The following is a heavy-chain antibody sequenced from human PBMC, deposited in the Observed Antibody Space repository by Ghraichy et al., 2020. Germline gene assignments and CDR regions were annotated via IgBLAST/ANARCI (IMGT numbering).Heavy chain of an antibody. D-gene: IGHD5-18*01. Sequence: GGSLRLSCAASGFTFSSYAMSWVRQAPGKGLEWVSAISGSGGSTYYADSVKGRFTISRDNSKNTLYLQMNSLRAEDTAVYYCAKHGRGYSYGHAYFDYWGQGTLVTVSS. V-gene: IGHV3-23*01. CDR1: GFTFSSYA. J-gene: IGHJ4*02. CDR2: ISGSGGST. CDR3: AKHGRGYSYGHAYFDY.